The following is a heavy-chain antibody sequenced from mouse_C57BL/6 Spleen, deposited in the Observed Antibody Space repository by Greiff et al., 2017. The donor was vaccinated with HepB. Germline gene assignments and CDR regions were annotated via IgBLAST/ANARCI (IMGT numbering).Heavy chain of an antibody. CDR1: GYTFTSYW. V-gene: IGHV1-52*01. Sequence: QVQLQQPGAELVRPGSSVKLSCKASGYTFTSYWMHWVKQRPIQGLEWIGNIDPSDSETHYNQKFKDKATLTEDKSSSTAYMQLSSLTSEDSAVYYCARSTTVDYFDYWGQGTTLTVSS. J-gene: IGHJ2*01. D-gene: IGHD1-1*01. CDR3: ARSTTVDYFDY. CDR2: IDPSDSET.